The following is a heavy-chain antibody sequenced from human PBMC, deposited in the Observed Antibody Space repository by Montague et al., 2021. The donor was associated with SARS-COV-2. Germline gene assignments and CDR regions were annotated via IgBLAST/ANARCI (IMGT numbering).Heavy chain of an antibody. J-gene: IGHJ4*02. CDR3: ARDDDSSSWRYYFDY. Sequence: SLRLSCAASGFTFCSYAMHWVRQAPGKGLEWVAVISYDGSNKYYADSVKGRFTISRGNSKNTLYLQMNSLRAEDTAVYYCARDDDSSSWRYYFDYWGQGTLVTVSS. CDR2: ISYDGSNK. D-gene: IGHD6-13*01. CDR1: GFTFCSYA. V-gene: IGHV3-30*04.